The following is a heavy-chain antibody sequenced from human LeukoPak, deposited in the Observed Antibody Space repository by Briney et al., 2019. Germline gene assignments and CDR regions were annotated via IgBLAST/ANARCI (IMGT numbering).Heavy chain of an antibody. Sequence: SETLSLTCTVSGGSMSSYYWSWTRQPPGKGLEWIGYIYYSGSTNYNPSLKSRVTISVDTSKNQFSLKLSSVTAADTAVYYCARHDSGAYPLDYWGQGTLVTVSS. V-gene: IGHV4-59*08. CDR2: IYYSGST. CDR3: ARHDSGAYPLDY. D-gene: IGHD3-22*01. CDR1: GGSMSSYY. J-gene: IGHJ4*02.